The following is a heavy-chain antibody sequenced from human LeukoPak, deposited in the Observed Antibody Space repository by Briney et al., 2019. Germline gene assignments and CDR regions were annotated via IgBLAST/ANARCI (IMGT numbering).Heavy chain of an antibody. V-gene: IGHV4-59*01. CDR3: ARDRRGSNYTFDL. Sequence: SETLSLTCSVSGASISGYFWNWVRQTPEKGLEWIGYVSHTGATTSNPTLKSRVSITIDTSKSQISLSMTSVTAADSALYYCARDRRGSNYTFDLWGPGTIVSVS. CDR1: GASISGYF. J-gene: IGHJ3*01. D-gene: IGHD4-11*01. CDR2: VSHTGAT.